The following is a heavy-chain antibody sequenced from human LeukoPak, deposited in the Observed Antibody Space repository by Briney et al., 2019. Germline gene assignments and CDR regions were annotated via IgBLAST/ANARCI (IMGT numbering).Heavy chain of an antibody. J-gene: IGHJ4*02. V-gene: IGHV3-30*04. CDR2: VSYDGSNK. D-gene: IGHD3-9*01. Sequence: GSLRLSCAASGFTFSSYAMHWVRQAPGKGLEWVAVVSYDGSNKYYADSVKGRFTISRDNSKNTLYLQMNSLRAEDTAVYYCARDNDILTGGIDYWGQGTLVTVSS. CDR3: ARDNDILTGGIDY. CDR1: GFTFSSYA.